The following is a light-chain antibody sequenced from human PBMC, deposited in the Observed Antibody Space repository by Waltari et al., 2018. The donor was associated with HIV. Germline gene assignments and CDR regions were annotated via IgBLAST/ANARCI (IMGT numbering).Light chain of an antibody. J-gene: IGKJ2*01. V-gene: IGKV1-5*03. Sequence: DIQMTQSPSTLSASVGDRVTITCRASQSTNKWLAWYQHKPGQAPKLLIYKTSRLDSGVPSRFSGSGSGTEFTLTINSLQPDDVATYYCHQYKGSAFGQGTKLEI. CDR1: QSTNKW. CDR2: KTS. CDR3: HQYKGSA.